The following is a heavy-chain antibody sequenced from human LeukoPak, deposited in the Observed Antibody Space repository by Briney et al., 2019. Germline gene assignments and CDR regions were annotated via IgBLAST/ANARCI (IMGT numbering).Heavy chain of an antibody. V-gene: IGHV1-8*01. D-gene: IGHD4-23*01. Sequence: ASVKVSCKASGYTFTTYDINWVRQATGQGLEGMGWMNPNNGNAGYAQKLQGRVTMTRKTSISTAYMELRSLRSEDTAVYYCARGPNKSDGGNSGSAWFDPWGQGTLVTVSS. CDR2: MNPNNGNA. J-gene: IGHJ5*02. CDR3: ARGPNKSDGGNSGSAWFDP. CDR1: GYTFTTYD.